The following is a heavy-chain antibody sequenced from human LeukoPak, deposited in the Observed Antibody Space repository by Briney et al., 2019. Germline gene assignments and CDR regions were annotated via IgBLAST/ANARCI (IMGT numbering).Heavy chain of an antibody. V-gene: IGHV4-38-2*02. Sequence: SETLSLTCTVSGYSISSGYYWGWIRQPPGKGLEWIGSIYHSGSTYYNPSLKSRVTISVDTSKNQFSLKLSSVTAADTAVYYCASLYCSGGSCYWQQFDYWGQGTLVTVSS. CDR2: IYHSGST. CDR3: ASLYCSGGSCYWQQFDY. D-gene: IGHD2-15*01. J-gene: IGHJ4*02. CDR1: GYSISSGYY.